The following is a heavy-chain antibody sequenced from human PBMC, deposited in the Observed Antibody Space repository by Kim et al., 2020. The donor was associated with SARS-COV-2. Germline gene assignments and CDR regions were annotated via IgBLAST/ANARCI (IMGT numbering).Heavy chain of an antibody. V-gene: IGHV3-74*01. CDR1: GFTFSGYW. CDR2: INSDGTGT. J-gene: IGHJ6*02. CDR3: ARPLYSYYYGMDV. Sequence: GGSLRLSCAASGFTFSGYWVAWVRQAPGKGLVWVSRINSDGTGTNYADSVKGRFTISRDNAKNTLYLHMNSLRAEDTAVYYCARPLYSYYYGMDVWGLGTTVTVS.